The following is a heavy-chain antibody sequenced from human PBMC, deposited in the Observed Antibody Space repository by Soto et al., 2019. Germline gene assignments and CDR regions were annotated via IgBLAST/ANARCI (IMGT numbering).Heavy chain of an antibody. CDR1: GFTFSDYP. J-gene: IGHJ6*02. D-gene: IGHD2-21*01. CDR3: AILIVRGGRDSVPETIASPRV. V-gene: IGHV3-23*01. CDR2: IGGISGSGFGGTT. Sequence: DVQVLESGGGLIQPGGALRLSCEVSGFTFSDYPMSWVRQAPGKGLEWVAVIGGISGSGFGGTTYYAEFAKGRFTISRDNSNNAVFLQMDGLWADDTAVYYCAILIVRGGRDSVPETIASPRVWGQGTTVTVSS.